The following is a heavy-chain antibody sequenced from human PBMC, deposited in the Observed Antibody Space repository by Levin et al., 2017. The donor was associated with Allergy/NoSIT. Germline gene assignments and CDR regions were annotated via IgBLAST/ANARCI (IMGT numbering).Heavy chain of an antibody. CDR3: ARLSSSGWYYYYGMDV. Sequence: SETLSLTCTVSGGSISSSSYYWGWIRQPPGKGLEWIGSIYYSGSTYYNPSLKSRVTISVDTSKNQFSLKLSSVTAADTAVYYCARLSSSGWYYYYGMDVWGQGTTVTVSS. V-gene: IGHV4-39*01. CDR2: IYYSGST. CDR1: GGSISSSSYY. J-gene: IGHJ6*02. D-gene: IGHD6-19*01.